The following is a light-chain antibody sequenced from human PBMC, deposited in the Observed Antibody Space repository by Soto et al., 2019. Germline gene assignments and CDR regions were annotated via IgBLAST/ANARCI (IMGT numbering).Light chain of an antibody. CDR1: ESISTW. Sequence: DIEMAQSPFSLSASVGDRVTFTCRASESISTWLAWYQQKPGKAPKLLIYKASSLESGVPSRFSGSGSGTEFTLTINSLQADDFATYYCQQHNSFSITFGQGTRLEIK. CDR2: KAS. J-gene: IGKJ5*01. CDR3: QQHNSFSIT. V-gene: IGKV1-5*03.